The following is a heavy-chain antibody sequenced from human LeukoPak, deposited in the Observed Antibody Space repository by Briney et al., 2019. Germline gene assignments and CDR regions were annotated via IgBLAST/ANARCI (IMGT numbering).Heavy chain of an antibody. Sequence: PSETLSLTCTVSGGSFSGYYWSWIRQPPGKGLEWIGEINHSGSTNYNPSLKSRVTISVDTSKNQFSLKLSSVTAADTAVYYCARTKGGWYYYYYMDVWGKGTTVTVSS. CDR2: INHSGST. CDR3: ARTKGGWYYYYYMDV. D-gene: IGHD1-26*01. V-gene: IGHV4-34*01. J-gene: IGHJ6*03. CDR1: GGSFSGYY.